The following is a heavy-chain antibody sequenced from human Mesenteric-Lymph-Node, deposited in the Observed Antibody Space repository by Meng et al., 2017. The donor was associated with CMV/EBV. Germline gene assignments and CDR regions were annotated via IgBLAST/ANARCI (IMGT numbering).Heavy chain of an antibody. CDR1: GYSFTSSW. Sequence: GESLKISCKDSGYSFTSSWIAWVRQMPGKGLEWMGIIYPSDSDTRYSPSFQGQVIISADNAISTAYLQGSSLQDSDTAMYYCARLGDYFDFWGQGTMVTVSS. J-gene: IGHJ4*02. CDR3: ARLGDYFDF. V-gene: IGHV5-51*01. D-gene: IGHD1-26*01. CDR2: IYPSDSDT.